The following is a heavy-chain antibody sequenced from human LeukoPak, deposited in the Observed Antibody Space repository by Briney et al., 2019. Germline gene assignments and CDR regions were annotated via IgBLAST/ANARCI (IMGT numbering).Heavy chain of an antibody. CDR1: GGSLSSYY. CDR2: IYYTGST. Sequence: AETLSLTCTVSGGSLSSYYWSWIRQPPGRGLEWIGYIYYTGSTNYNPSLKSRVTISVDTSKNQFSLKLSSVTAADTAVYYCARALGTITSKFDYWGQGALVSVSS. J-gene: IGHJ4*02. CDR3: ARALGTITSKFDY. D-gene: IGHD1-14*01. V-gene: IGHV4-59*01.